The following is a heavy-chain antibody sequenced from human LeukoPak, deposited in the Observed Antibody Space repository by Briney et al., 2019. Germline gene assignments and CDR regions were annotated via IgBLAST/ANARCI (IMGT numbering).Heavy chain of an antibody. CDR3: ASDRGRGGSGCYNNACFDP. CDR1: GGSFSGYY. V-gene: IGHV4-34*01. D-gene: IGHD3-10*01. J-gene: IGHJ5*02. CDR2: INHSGST. Sequence: SETLSLTCAVYGGSFSGYYWSWIRQPPGKGLEWIGEINHSGSTNYNPSLKSRVTISGDTSKNQFSLKLSSVTAADTAVYYCASDRGRGGSGCYNNACFDPGGRGPLATASS.